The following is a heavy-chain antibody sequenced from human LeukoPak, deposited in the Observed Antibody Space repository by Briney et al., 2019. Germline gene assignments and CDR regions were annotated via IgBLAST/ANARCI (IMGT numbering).Heavy chain of an antibody. D-gene: IGHD2-21*02. V-gene: IGHV4-31*03. Sequence: PSQTLSLTCTVSGGSISSGGYYWSWIRQHPGKGLEWIGYIYYSGSTYYNPSLKSRVTISVDTSKNQFSLKLSSVTAADTAVYYCAREGYCGGDCYIDYGGQGTLVTVSS. J-gene: IGHJ4*02. CDR1: GGSISSGGYY. CDR3: AREGYCGGDCYIDY. CDR2: IYYSGST.